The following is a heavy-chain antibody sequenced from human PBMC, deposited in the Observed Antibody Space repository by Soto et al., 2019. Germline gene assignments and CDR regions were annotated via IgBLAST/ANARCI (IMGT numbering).Heavy chain of an antibody. CDR1: GFTFSSYS. CDR3: AIVATIGDY. V-gene: IGHV3-21*01. CDR2: ISSSSSYI. Sequence: GGSLRLSCAASGFTFSSYSMNWVRQAPGKGLELVSSISSSSSYIYYADSVKGRFTISRDNAKNSLYLQMNSLRAEDTAVYYCAIVATIGDYWGQGTLVTVSS. J-gene: IGHJ4*02. D-gene: IGHD5-12*01.